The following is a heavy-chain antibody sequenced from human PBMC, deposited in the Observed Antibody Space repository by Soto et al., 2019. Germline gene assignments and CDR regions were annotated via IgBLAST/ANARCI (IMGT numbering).Heavy chain of an antibody. Sequence: SETLSLTCTVSGGSISRYYWSWIRQAPGKGLEWIGSIYYGGNTYYNPSLKSRVTISLDTSTNQFSLKLTSVTAADTAVYYCARGRIQLWYPFDYWGQGTLVTVSS. CDR3: ARGRIQLWYPFDY. D-gene: IGHD5-18*01. J-gene: IGHJ4*02. CDR1: GGSISRYY. V-gene: IGHV4-59*08. CDR2: IYYGGNT.